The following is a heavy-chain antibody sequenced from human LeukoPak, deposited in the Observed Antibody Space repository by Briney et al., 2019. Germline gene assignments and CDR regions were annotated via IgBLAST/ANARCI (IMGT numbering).Heavy chain of an antibody. CDR1: GGSFSGYY. V-gene: IGHV4-34*12. J-gene: IGHJ4*02. Sequence: SETLSLTCAVYGGSFSGYYWSWIRQPPGKGLEWIGEIIDTGSTKYNSSLKSRVTISVDTSKNEFSLNLTSVTAADTAIYYCARGLASGYPPIPFDYWGQGTLVTVSS. CDR2: IIDTGST. D-gene: IGHD3-3*01. CDR3: ARGLASGYPPIPFDY.